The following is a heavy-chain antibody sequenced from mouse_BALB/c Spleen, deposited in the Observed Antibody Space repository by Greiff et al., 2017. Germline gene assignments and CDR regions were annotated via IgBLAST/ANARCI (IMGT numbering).Heavy chain of an antibody. Sequence: VQLQQSGAELVKPGASVKLSCTASGFNIKDTYMHWVKQRPEQSLEWIGRIDPANGNTKYDPKFQGKATITADTSSNTAYLQLSSLTSEDTAVYYCARAYYRYDNYAMDYWGQGTSVTVSS. D-gene: IGHD2-14*01. J-gene: IGHJ4*01. CDR2: IDPANGNT. CDR3: ARAYYRYDNYAMDY. CDR1: GFNIKDTY. V-gene: IGHV14-3*02.